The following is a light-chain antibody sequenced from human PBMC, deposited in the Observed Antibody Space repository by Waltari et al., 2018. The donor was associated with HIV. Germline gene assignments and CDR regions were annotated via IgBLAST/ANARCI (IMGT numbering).Light chain of an antibody. Sequence: EIVMMQSPPSSPVIVGQPASISCRSSQSLVHTDGNTYLIWLQQRPGQPPRLLIYKVSTRFSGVPDRFSGSGTGRDFTLKITRVEVEDVATYYCMQATQFPLTFGQGTRLEIK. V-gene: IGKV2-24*01. CDR1: QSLVHTDGNTY. CDR3: MQATQFPLT. J-gene: IGKJ5*01. CDR2: KVS.